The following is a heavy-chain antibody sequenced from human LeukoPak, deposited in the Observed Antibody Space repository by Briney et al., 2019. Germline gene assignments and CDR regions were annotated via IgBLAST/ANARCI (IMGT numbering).Heavy chain of an antibody. V-gene: IGHV3-48*02. J-gene: IGHJ4*02. Sequence: GGSLRLSCAASAFTFRSYSMNWVRQAPGKGLEWVSYITSGSSPIYYADSVKGRFTISRDNAKNSLYLQMSSLRDEDTAVYYCARRAYGDDSFGYWGQGTLVTVSS. CDR3: ARRAYGDDSFGY. CDR2: ITSGSSPI. CDR1: AFTFRSYS. D-gene: IGHD4-17*01.